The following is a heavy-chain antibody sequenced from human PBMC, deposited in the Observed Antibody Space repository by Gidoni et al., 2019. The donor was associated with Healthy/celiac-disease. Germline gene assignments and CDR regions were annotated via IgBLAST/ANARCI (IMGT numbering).Heavy chain of an antibody. CDR1: GYTFTSYY. J-gene: IGHJ6*02. CDR3: ARDDVVVPAAVDYYYYGMDV. D-gene: IGHD2-2*01. V-gene: IGHV1-46*01. CDR2: INPSGGST. Sequence: QVQLVQSGAEVKKPGASVKVSCKASGYTFTSYYMPWVRQAPGQGLEWMGIINPSGGSTSDAQKFQGRVTMTRDTSTSTVYMELSSLRSEDTAVYYCARDDVVVPAAVDYYYYGMDVWGQGTTVTVSS.